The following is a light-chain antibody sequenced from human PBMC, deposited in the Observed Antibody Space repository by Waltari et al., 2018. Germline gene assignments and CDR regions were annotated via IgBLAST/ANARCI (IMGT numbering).Light chain of an antibody. CDR1: AIGSKS. Sequence: SYVPTQPPSVSVAPGKTASITCGGDAIGSKSVHWFQQKPGQPPVLVLYDDNDRPSGIPDRFSGSNSGNTATLTISRVEAGDEADYYCHLWDSSTVNWVFGGGTKLTVL. J-gene: IGLJ3*02. V-gene: IGLV3-21*03. CDR2: DDN. CDR3: HLWDSSTVNWV.